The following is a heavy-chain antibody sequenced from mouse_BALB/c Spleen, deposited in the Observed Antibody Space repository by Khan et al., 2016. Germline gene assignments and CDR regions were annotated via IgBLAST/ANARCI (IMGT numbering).Heavy chain of an antibody. Sequence: EVELGESGGGLVKPGGSLKLSCAASGFTCSDYYMYWVRQTTEKRLEWVATTSDGGSYTYYPDSVKGRLTISRDHAKNNLYLQMSSLKSEDTAMYYCAREGLRQGFAYWGQGTLVTVSA. V-gene: IGHV5-4*02. CDR2: TSDGGSYT. CDR1: GFTCSDYY. J-gene: IGHJ3*01. D-gene: IGHD2-4*01. CDR3: AREGLRQGFAY.